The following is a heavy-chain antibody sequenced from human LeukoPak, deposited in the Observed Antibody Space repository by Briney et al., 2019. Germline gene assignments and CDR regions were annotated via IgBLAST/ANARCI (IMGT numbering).Heavy chain of an antibody. CDR3: ARFRSRGWYYFDS. J-gene: IGHJ4*02. D-gene: IGHD6-19*01. Sequence: SETLSLTCTVSGGSVSSNTYHWIWIRQPPGKGLEWIGYIYHTGNTNYNRSLESRAAISIDTSKNQFSLRLNSVTAADTAVYYCARFRSRGWYYFDSWGQGTPVSVSS. CDR1: GGSVSSNTYH. CDR2: IYHTGNT. V-gene: IGHV4-61*01.